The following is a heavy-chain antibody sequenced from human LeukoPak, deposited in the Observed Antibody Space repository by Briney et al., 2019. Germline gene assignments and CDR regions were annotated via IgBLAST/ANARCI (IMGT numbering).Heavy chain of an antibody. J-gene: IGHJ4*02. V-gene: IGHV1-18*01. Sequence: ASVKVSCKASGYTFTSYGISWVRQAPGQGLEWMGWISAYNGNTNYAQKLQGRFTMTTDTSTSTAYMELRSLRSDDTAVYYCARAPREYDSSGYYRYYFDYWGQGTLVTVSS. CDR3: ARAPREYDSSGYYRYYFDY. CDR1: GYTFTSYG. CDR2: ISAYNGNT. D-gene: IGHD3-22*01.